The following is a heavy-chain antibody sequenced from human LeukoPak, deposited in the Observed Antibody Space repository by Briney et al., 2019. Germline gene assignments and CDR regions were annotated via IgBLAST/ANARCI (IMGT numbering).Heavy chain of an antibody. D-gene: IGHD3-9*01. J-gene: IGHJ4*02. CDR1: GYTFTSYD. CDR3: ARDTSTGRLGY. Sequence: ASVKVSCKASGYTFTSYDINWVRQATGQGLEWMGWMNPNSGNTGYAQKFQGRVTITTDESTSTAYMELSSLRSEDTAVYYCARDTSTGRLGYWGQGTLVTVSS. V-gene: IGHV1-8*01. CDR2: MNPNSGNT.